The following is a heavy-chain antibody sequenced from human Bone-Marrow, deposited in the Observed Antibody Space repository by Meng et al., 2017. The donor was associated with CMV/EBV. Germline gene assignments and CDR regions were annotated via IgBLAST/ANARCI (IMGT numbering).Heavy chain of an antibody. CDR1: GFTFSSYS. D-gene: IGHD3-22*01. V-gene: IGHV3-15*01. CDR3: TTDYVGPYYYDSSGYYQIDY. CDR2: IKSKTDGGTT. Sequence: GGSLRLSCAASGFTFSSYSMNWVRQAPGKGLEWVGRIKSKTDGGTTDYAAPVKGRFTISRDDSKNTLYLQMNSLKTEDTAVYYCTTDYVGPYYYDSSGYYQIDYWGQGNLVTFSS. J-gene: IGHJ4*02.